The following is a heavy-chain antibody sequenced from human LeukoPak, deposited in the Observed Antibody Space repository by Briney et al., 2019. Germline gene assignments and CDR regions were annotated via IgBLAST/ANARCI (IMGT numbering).Heavy chain of an antibody. CDR1: GFIFSSYG. CDR2: ISHDGRNE. J-gene: IGHJ6*03. CDR3: SNDPWPVSGDYHSYYYMDV. V-gene: IGHV3-30*18. Sequence: TGGSLRLSCAASGFIFSSYGMHWVRQAPGKGLERVAVISHDGRNEYYADSVKGRFTISRDNSKNTLYLQMNSLRAEDTAVYYWSNDPWPVSGDYHSYYYMDVWGKGTTVTVSS. D-gene: IGHD4-17*01.